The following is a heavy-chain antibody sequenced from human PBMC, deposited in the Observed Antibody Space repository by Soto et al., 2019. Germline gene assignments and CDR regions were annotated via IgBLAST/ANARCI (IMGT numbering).Heavy chain of an antibody. V-gene: IGHV1-69*08. Sequence: QVQLVQSGAEVKKPGSSMKVSCKASGGTFSSYTISWVRQAPGQGLEWMGRIIPILGIANYAQKFQGRVTITXXKXTXXAYMELSSLRSEDTAVYYCARDLYGSGSYLVGVDPWGQGTLVTVSS. CDR2: IIPILGIA. D-gene: IGHD3-10*01. CDR1: GGTFSSYT. CDR3: ARDLYGSGSYLVGVDP. J-gene: IGHJ5*02.